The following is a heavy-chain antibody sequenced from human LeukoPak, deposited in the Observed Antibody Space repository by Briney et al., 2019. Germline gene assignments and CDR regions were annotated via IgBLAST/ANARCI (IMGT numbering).Heavy chain of an antibody. V-gene: IGHV3-30*03. J-gene: IGHJ4*02. CDR2: ISYDGSNK. Sequence: PGRSLRLSCAASGLTLSSYVMHWVRQAPGKGLEWVAVISYDGSNKYYADSVKGRFTISRDNSKNTLYLQMNSLRAEDTAVYYCARDNGYSGYDVPDYWGQGTLVTVSS. CDR3: ARDNGYSGYDVPDY. CDR1: GLTLSSYV. D-gene: IGHD5-12*01.